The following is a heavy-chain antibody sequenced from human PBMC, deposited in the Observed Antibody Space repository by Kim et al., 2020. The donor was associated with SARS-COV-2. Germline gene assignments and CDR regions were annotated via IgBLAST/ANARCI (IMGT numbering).Heavy chain of an antibody. J-gene: IGHJ3*02. Sequence: GSLRLSCAASGFTFSSYSMNWVRQAPGKGLEWVSSISSSSSYIYYADPVKGRFTISRDNAKNSLYLQMNSLRAEDTAVYYCARLQLELHAFDIWGQGTMVTVSS. CDR1: GFTFSSYS. D-gene: IGHD1-7*01. CDR3: ARLQLELHAFDI. CDR2: ISSSSSYI. V-gene: IGHV3-21*01.